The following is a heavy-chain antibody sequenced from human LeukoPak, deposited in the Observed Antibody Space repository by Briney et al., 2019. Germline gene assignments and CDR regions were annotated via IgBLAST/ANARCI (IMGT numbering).Heavy chain of an antibody. CDR1: GFTFSSYW. Sequence: GGSLRLSCAASGFTFSSYWMSWVRQAPGKGLEWVANIKQDGSEKYYVDSVKGRFTISRDNAKNSLSLQMNSLRAEDTAVYYCARVRGDYLLYYFDYWGQGTLVTVSS. CDR3: ARVRGDYLLYYFDY. CDR2: IKQDGSEK. V-gene: IGHV3-7*01. D-gene: IGHD4-17*01. J-gene: IGHJ4*02.